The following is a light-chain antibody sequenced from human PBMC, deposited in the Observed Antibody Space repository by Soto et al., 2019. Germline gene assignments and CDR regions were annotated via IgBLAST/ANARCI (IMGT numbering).Light chain of an antibody. Sequence: IVLQQYPSTLSLAPGERAPLSCMASQSVSSSYLAWYQQKPGQAPRLLIYGASSRATGIPDRFSGSGSGTDFTLTINRLEPEDFAVYYCQQYGSSPITFAQGTRLEI. J-gene: IGKJ5*01. V-gene: IGKV3-20*01. CDR3: QQYGSSPIT. CDR2: GAS. CDR1: QSVSSSY.